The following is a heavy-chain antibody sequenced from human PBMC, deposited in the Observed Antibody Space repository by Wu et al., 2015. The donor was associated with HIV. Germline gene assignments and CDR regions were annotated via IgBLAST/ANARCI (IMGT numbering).Heavy chain of an antibody. CDR3: ARGYCSGGTCHGFQL. D-gene: IGHD2-15*01. CDR1: GGSFSGYY. J-gene: IGHJ5*02. V-gene: IGHV4-34*01. Sequence: QVQLQQWGAGLLKPSETLSLTCAVYGGSFSGYYWSWIRQPPGKGLEWIGEINHSGSTNYNPSLKSRVTISVDTSKNQFSLKLSSVTAADTAVYFCARGYCSGGTCHGFQLWGQGTLVIVSS. CDR2: INHSGST.